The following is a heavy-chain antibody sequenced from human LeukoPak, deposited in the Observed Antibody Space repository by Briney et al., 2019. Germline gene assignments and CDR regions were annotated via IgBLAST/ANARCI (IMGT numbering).Heavy chain of an antibody. J-gene: IGHJ3*02. Sequence: GGSLRLSCAASGFTFSSYSMNWVRQAPGKGLEWVSSISSSSSYIYYADSVKGRFTISRDNAKNSLYLQMNSLRAEDTAVYYCARGSRFGVVGRDAFDIWGQGTVVTVSS. V-gene: IGHV3-21*01. CDR1: GFTFSSYS. D-gene: IGHD3-3*01. CDR2: ISSSSSYI. CDR3: ARGSRFGVVGRDAFDI.